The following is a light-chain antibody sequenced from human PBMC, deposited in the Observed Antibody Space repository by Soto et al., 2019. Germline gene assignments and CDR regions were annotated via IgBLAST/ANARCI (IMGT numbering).Light chain of an antibody. V-gene: IGKV3D-7*01. Sequence: EIVMTQSPVTLSLSPGDRATLSCRASQSISNTYISWYQQQPGQAPRLLIYGASTRATGIPARFSGSGSGTDVTLTISSLQPEDFALYYCHQDFDLPLTFGGGTKVEIK. J-gene: IGKJ4*01. CDR2: GAS. CDR3: HQDFDLPLT. CDR1: QSISNTY.